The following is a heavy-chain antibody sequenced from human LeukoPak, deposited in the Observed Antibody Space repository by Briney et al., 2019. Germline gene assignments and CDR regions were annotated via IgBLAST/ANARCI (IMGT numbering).Heavy chain of an antibody. Sequence: SETLSLTCTVSGYSIRSDYYWGWIRPPPGKGLEWIGNIYYSGNTYYNASLKTQVSIYIDTSKNHFSLRLTSVTAADTPFYYCARQTGSRLFILRGGQGTLVTVSS. CDR1: GYSIRSDYY. CDR2: IYYSGNT. CDR3: ARQTGSRLFILR. V-gene: IGHV4-38-2*02. J-gene: IGHJ4*02. D-gene: IGHD3/OR15-3a*01.